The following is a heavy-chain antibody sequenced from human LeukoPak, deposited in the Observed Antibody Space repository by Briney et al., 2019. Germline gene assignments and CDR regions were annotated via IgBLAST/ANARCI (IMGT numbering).Heavy chain of an antibody. J-gene: IGHJ4*02. V-gene: IGHV5-51*01. D-gene: IGHD3-9*01. CDR2: IYPGDSDT. CDR1: GYSFTSYW. Sequence: GESLKISCKGSGYSFTSYWIGWVRQMPGKGLEWMGIIYPGDSDTRYSPSFQGQVTISADKSISTAYLQWSSLKASDTAMYYCARHSVPGYDILTGYYCFDYWGQGTLVTVSS. CDR3: ARHSVPGYDILTGYYCFDY.